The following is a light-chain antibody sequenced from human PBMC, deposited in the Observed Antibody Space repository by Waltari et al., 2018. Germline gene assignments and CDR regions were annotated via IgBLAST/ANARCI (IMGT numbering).Light chain of an antibody. CDR3: SSSTGTTWV. Sequence: QSALTQPASVSGSPGQSITTSCSGISSDVGVYNYVSWYQQHAGKAPELMIYDVSNRSVRVSNRFSGSKSGNTASLTISGLQAEDEADYYCSSSTGTTWVFGGGTKVSVL. J-gene: IGLJ3*02. V-gene: IGLV2-14*03. CDR2: DVS. CDR1: SSDVGVYNY.